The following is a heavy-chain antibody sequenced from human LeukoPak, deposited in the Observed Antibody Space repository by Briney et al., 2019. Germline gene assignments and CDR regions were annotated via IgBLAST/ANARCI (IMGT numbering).Heavy chain of an antibody. D-gene: IGHD3-3*01. V-gene: IGHV1-2*02. Sequence: ASVKVSCKASGYTFTGYYMHWVRQAPGQGLEWMGWINPNSGGTNYAQKFQGRVTMTRATSISTAYMELSRLRSDDTAVYYCARTTRFLEWLLHYYWGQGTLVTVSS. CDR1: GYTFTGYY. J-gene: IGHJ4*02. CDR3: ARTTRFLEWLLHYY. CDR2: INPNSGGT.